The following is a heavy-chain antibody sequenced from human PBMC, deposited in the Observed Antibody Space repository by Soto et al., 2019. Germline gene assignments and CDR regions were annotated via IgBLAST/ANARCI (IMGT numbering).Heavy chain of an antibody. D-gene: IGHD6-13*01. CDR2: IYTSGST. CDR1: GGSISSYY. Sequence: PSETLSLTCTVSGGSISSYYWSWIRQPAGKGLEWIGRIYTSGSTNYNPSLKSRVTMSVDTSKNQFSLKLSSVTAADTAVYYCARDKQQLGPYGMDVWGQGTKVTVYS. CDR3: ARDKQQLGPYGMDV. V-gene: IGHV4-4*07. J-gene: IGHJ6*02.